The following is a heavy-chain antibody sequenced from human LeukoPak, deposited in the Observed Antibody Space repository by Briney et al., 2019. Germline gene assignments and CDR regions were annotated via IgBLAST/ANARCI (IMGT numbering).Heavy chain of an antibody. D-gene: IGHD5-18*01. CDR2: INHSGST. J-gene: IGHJ4*02. CDR1: GGSFSGYY. CDR3: ARGVSRGYSYGYGY. Sequence: SETLSLTCAVYGGSFSGYYWSWIRQPPGKGLEWIGEINHSGSTNYNPSLKSRVTISVDTSKNQFSLKLSSVTAADMAVYYCARGVSRGYSYGYGYWGQGTLVTVSS. V-gene: IGHV4-34*01.